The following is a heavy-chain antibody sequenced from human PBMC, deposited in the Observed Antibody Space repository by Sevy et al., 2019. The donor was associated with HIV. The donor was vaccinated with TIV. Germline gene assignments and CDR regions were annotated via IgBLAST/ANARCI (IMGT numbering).Heavy chain of an antibody. CDR2: INPNSGGT. J-gene: IGHJ6*02. V-gene: IGHV1-2*02. CDR3: ASGPPTVTTLAYYYYGMDV. Sequence: ASVKVSCKASGYTFTGYYMHWVRQAPGQGLEWMGWINPNSGGTNYAQKFQGRVTMTRDTSISTAYMELSRLRSDDTAVYYCASGPPTVTTLAYYYYGMDVWGQGTTVTVSS. D-gene: IGHD4-17*01. CDR1: GYTFTGYY.